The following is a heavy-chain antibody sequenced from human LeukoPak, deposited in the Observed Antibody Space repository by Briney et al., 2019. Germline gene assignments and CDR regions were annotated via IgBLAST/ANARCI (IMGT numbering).Heavy chain of an antibody. J-gene: IGHJ4*02. CDR3: TRDLGQWLLQGIFFDY. D-gene: IGHD5-12*01. CDR2: ISAYSTYNGNT. V-gene: IGHV1-18*01. CDR1: GCTFTSYG. Sequence: GASVKVSCKASGCTFTSYGISWVRQAPGQGPEWMGWISAYSTYNGNTNYAQKFQGRVTMTTDTSTSAAYMELRSLRSDDTAVYYCTRDLGQWLLQGIFFDYWGQGTLVTVSS.